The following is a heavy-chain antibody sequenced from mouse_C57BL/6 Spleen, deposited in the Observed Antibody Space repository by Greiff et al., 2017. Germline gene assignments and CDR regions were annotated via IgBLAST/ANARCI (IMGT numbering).Heavy chain of an antibody. V-gene: IGHV14-4*01. CDR2: IDPENGDT. J-gene: IGHJ4*01. CDR3: TTRNYYYYAMDY. CDR1: GFNIKDDY. D-gene: IGHD2-1*01. Sequence: EVQLQESGAELVRPGASVKLSSTASGFNIKDDYMHWVKQRPEQGLEWIGWIDPENGDTEYASKFQGKATITADTSSNTAYLQLSSLTSEDTAVYYCTTRNYYYYAMDYWGQGTSVTVSS.